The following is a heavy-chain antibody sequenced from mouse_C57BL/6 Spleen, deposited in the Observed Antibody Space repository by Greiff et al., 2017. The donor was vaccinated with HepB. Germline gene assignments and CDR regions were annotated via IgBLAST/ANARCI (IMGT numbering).Heavy chain of an antibody. Sequence: EVQVVESEGGLVQPGSSMKLSCTASGFTFSDYYMAWVRQVPEKGLEWVANINYDGSSTYYLDSLKSRFIISRDNAKNILYLQMSSLKSEDTATYYCAREAYYSTSAWFAYWGQGTLVTVSA. D-gene: IGHD2-5*01. CDR3: AREAYYSTSAWFAY. J-gene: IGHJ3*01. CDR2: INYDGSST. CDR1: GFTFSDYY. V-gene: IGHV5-16*01.